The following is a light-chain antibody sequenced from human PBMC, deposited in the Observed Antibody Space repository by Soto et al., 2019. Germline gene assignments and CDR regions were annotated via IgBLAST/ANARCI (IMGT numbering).Light chain of an antibody. CDR3: QQYASSLT. V-gene: IGKV3-20*01. J-gene: IGKJ1*01. CDR1: QSVDSAF. Sequence: EIVLTQSAGCLSLSLGERATLSYRASQSVDSAFFAWYQQKPGQPPRLLMYGASRRATGIPDRFSGSGSGTDFTLTISRLEPEDFAVYYCQQYASSLTFGQGTKVEI. CDR2: GAS.